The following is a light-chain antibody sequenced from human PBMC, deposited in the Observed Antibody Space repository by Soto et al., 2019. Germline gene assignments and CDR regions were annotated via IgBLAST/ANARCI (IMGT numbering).Light chain of an antibody. Sequence: QSALAQPPSASGSPGQSVTISCTGTSSDVGAYNYVSWYQQHPGKAPKLMIYEVSKRPSGVPDRFSGSKSGNTASLTVSGLQAEDEADYYCSSSAVTYNRYFVGTGTKVTVL. CDR2: EVS. J-gene: IGLJ1*01. CDR3: SSSAVTYNRYF. CDR1: SSDVGAYNY. V-gene: IGLV2-8*01.